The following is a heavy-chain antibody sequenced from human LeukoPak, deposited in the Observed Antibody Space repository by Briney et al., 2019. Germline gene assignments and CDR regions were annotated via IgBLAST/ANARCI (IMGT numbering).Heavy chain of an antibody. V-gene: IGHV4-38-2*02. CDR1: GYSISSGYY. D-gene: IGHD6-6*01. J-gene: IGHJ5*02. Sequence: SETLSLTCTVSGYSISSGYYWGWIRQPPGKGLEWIGSIYHSGSTYYNPSLKSRVTISVDTSKNQFSLKLSSVTAADTAVYYCAREFGQLVRGWFDPWGQGTLVTVSS. CDR2: IYHSGST. CDR3: AREFGQLVRGWFDP.